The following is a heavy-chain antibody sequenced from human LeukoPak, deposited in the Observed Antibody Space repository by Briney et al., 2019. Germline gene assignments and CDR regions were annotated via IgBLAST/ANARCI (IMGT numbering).Heavy chain of an antibody. V-gene: IGHV3-30*18. CDR2: ISYDGSNK. CDR1: GFTFSSYG. J-gene: IGHJ4*02. CDR3: AKESSSGYYYFDY. D-gene: IGHD3-22*01. Sequence: GGSLRLSCAASGFTFSSYGMHWVRQTPGKGLEWVAVISYDGSNKYYADSVKGRFTISRDNSKNTLYLQMNSLRAEDTAVYYCAKESSSGYYYFDYWGQGTLVTVSS.